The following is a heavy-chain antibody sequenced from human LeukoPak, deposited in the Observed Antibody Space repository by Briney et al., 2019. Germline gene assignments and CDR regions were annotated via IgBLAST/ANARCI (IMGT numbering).Heavy chain of an antibody. V-gene: IGHV1-46*01. CDR1: GYTFTSYY. CDR3: ARDSREVGLGSVLLYYFDY. CDR2: INPSGGST. J-gene: IGHJ4*02. Sequence: GASVKVSCKASGYTFTSYYMHWVRQAPGQGLEWMGIINPSGGSTSYAQKFQGRVTMTRDTSTSTVYMELSSLRSEDTAVYYCARDSREVGLGSVLLYYFDYWGQGTLVTVSS. D-gene: IGHD2/OR15-2a*01.